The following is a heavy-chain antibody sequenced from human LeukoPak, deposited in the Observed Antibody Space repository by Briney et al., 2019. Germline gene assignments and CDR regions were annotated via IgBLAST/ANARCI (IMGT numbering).Heavy chain of an antibody. CDR3: ARDRLGDYDHSGYYDK. CDR2: ICDSGRTI. CDR1: GFTFSDYY. Sequence: PGVCLRLSCAASGFTFSDYYMSWIRRAPGNGLECGSYICDSGRTIYYADSVKGRFTISRDNAKNSVYLQMNNLGAEDTAVYYCARDRLGDYDHSGYYDKWGQGTLVTVSS. J-gene: IGHJ4*02. V-gene: IGHV3-11*01. D-gene: IGHD3-22*01.